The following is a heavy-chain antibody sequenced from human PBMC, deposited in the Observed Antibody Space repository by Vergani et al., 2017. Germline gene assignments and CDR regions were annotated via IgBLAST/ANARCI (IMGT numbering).Heavy chain of an antibody. CDR2: IYHSGST. D-gene: IGHD3-10*01. V-gene: IGHV4-38-2*01. CDR3: ARAYGSGSYYKYSHFDY. CDR1: GYSISSGYY. Sequence: QVQLQESGPGLVKPSETLALTCAVSGYSISSGYYWGWIRQPPGKGLEWIGSIYHSGSTYYTPSLKSRVTISVDTSKNQFSLKLSSVTAADTAVYYCARAYGSGSYYKYSHFDYWGQGTLVTVSS. J-gene: IGHJ4*02.